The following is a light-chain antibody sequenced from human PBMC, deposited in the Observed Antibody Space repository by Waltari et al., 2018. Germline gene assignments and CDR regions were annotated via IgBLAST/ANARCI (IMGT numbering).Light chain of an antibody. CDR3: QHYVRLPVT. J-gene: IGKJ1*01. CDR1: QSFSRD. Sequence: EIVLTQSPGHLSLSPGARATPPCRASQSFSRDLAWYQQKPGQAPRLLIYDASTRPIGIPDRFSGGGSGTDFSLTISRLEPEDFAVYYCQHYVRLPVTFGQGTTVEIK. CDR2: DAS. V-gene: IGKV3-20*01.